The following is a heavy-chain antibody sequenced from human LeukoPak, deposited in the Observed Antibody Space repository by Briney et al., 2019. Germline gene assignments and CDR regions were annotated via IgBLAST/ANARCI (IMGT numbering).Heavy chain of an antibody. CDR3: ARVTSSGHYYYYMDV. CDR1: GGSISSGSYY. Sequence: SETLSLTCTVSGGSISSGSYYWSWIRQPAGKGLEWIGRIYTSGSTNYNPSLKSRVTISVDTSKNQFSLKLSSVTAADTAVHYCARVTSSGHYYYYMDVWGKGTTVTVSS. V-gene: IGHV4-61*02. J-gene: IGHJ6*03. CDR2: IYTSGST. D-gene: IGHD3-22*01.